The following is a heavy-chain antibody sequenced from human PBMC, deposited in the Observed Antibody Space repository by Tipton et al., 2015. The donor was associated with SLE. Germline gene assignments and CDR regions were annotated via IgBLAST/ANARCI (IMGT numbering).Heavy chain of an antibody. Sequence: GSLRLSCAASGFTFSSYSMNWVRQAPGKGLEWVSYISSSGNTIYYADSVKGRFTISRDNAKNSLYLQMNSLRAEDTAVYYCARELYGSGSYYDYWGQGTLVTVSS. D-gene: IGHD3-10*01. CDR2: ISSSGNTI. J-gene: IGHJ4*02. CDR1: GFTFSSYS. CDR3: ARELYGSGSYYDY. V-gene: IGHV3-48*04.